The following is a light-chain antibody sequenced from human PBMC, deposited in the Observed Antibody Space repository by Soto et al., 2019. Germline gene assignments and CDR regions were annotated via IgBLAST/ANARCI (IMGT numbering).Light chain of an antibody. CDR3: GSYAGTKNFVV. J-gene: IGLJ2*01. CDR2: DVT. V-gene: IGLV2-8*01. Sequence: QSALTQPPSASGSPGQSLTISCKGSNRDVGAYKYVSWYQRHPGKAPKLVIYDVTKRPSGVPDRFSGSKSGNTASLTVSGLQAEDEADYFCGSYAGTKNFVVFGGGTKLTVL. CDR1: NRDVGAYKY.